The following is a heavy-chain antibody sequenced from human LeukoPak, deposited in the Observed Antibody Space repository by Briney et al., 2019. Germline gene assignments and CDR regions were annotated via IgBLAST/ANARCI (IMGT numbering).Heavy chain of an antibody. CDR1: GGSISSGDYY. J-gene: IGHJ4*02. CDR2: IYYSGST. CDR3: VRDGPSWGLL. D-gene: IGHD7-27*01. V-gene: IGHV4-30-4*08. Sequence: SETLSLTCTVSGGSISSGDYYWSWIRQPPGKGLEWIGYIYYSGSTYYSPSLKSRVTISVDTSKNQFSLKLSSVTAADTAVYYCVRDGPSWGLLWGQGALVTVSS.